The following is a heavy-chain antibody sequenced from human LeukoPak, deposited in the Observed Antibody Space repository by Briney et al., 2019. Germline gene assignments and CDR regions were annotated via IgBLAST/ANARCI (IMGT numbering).Heavy chain of an antibody. CDR3: AASPRFLEWYDAFDI. CDR2: INHSGST. Sequence: SETLSLTCAVYGGSFSGYYWSWIRQPPGKGLEWIGEINHSGSTNYNPSLKSRATISVDTSKNQFSLKLSSVTAADTAVYYCAASPRFLEWYDAFDIWGQGTMVTVSS. CDR1: GGSFSGYY. J-gene: IGHJ3*02. D-gene: IGHD3-3*01. V-gene: IGHV4-34*01.